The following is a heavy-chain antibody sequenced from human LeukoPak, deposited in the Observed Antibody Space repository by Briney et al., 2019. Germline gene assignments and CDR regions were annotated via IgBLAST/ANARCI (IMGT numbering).Heavy chain of an antibody. D-gene: IGHD2-2*02. CDR1: GGTFSSYA. J-gene: IGHJ4*02. CDR3: ARTEGYCSSTSCYKYFDY. Sequence: SVKVSCKASGGTFSSYAISWVRQAPGQGLEWMGGIILIFGTANYAQKFQGRVTITADESTSTAYMELSSLRSEDTAVYYCARTEGYCSSTSCYKYFDYWGQGTLVTVSS. V-gene: IGHV1-69*13. CDR2: IILIFGTA.